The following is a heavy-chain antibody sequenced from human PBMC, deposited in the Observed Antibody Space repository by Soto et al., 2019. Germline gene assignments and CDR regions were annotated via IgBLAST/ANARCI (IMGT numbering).Heavy chain of an antibody. CDR1: GYTFTNYG. CDR2: ISTYNTNT. V-gene: IGHV1-18*04. Sequence: QVQLVQSGGEVKKPGASVRVSCKASGYTFTNYGISWVRQAPGQGLEWLGWISTYNTNTNSAPRLQGRLTMTTATSTGTAYMDLSSLTSDDTAVYYCARDERDSWSGGDCCYFDFWGQGTLVTVSS. D-gene: IGHD2-21*02. J-gene: IGHJ4*02. CDR3: ARDERDSWSGGDCCYFDF.